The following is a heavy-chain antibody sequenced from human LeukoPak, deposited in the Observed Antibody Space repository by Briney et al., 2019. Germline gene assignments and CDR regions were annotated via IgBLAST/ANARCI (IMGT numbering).Heavy chain of an antibody. CDR2: IEGSGIT. J-gene: IGHJ1*01. CDR1: GFSLDVFT. V-gene: IGHV3-43*01. D-gene: IGHD3-16*01. Sequence: GGSLRLSCAASGFSLDVFTVHWVRRAPGKGLEWLSLIEGSGITSYAGSVKGRFTISRDNTKNSVYLQMNSLRTEDTVFYYSANDYEGLGEFWGQGPLVSVSS. CDR3: ANDYEGLGEF.